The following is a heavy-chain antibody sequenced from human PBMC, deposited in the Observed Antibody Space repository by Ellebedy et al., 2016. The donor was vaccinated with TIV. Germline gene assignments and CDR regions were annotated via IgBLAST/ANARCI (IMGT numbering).Heavy chain of an antibody. CDR3: ARDSLWFESYFDY. Sequence: PGGSLRLSCAASGFTFSSYGMHWVRQAPGKGLEWVAVIWYDGSNKYYADSVKGRFTISRDNSKNTLYLQMNSLRAEDTAVYYCARDSLWFESYFDYWGQGTLVTVSS. CDR1: GFTFSSYG. V-gene: IGHV3-33*08. CDR2: IWYDGSNK. J-gene: IGHJ4*02. D-gene: IGHD3-10*01.